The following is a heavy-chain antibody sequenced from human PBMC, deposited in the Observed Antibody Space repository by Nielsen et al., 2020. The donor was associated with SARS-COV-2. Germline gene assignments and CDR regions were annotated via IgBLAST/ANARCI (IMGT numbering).Heavy chain of an antibody. J-gene: IGHJ4*02. Sequence: GESLKISCAASGFTFSSYAMHWVRQAPGKGLEWVAVISYDGSNKYYADSVKGRSTISRDNSKNTLYLQMNSLRAEDTAVYYCARAFRVPGIYIPLDYWGQGTLVTVSS. CDR3: ARAFRVPGIYIPLDY. D-gene: IGHD3-10*01. CDR1: GFTFSSYA. CDR2: ISYDGSNK. V-gene: IGHV3-30*04.